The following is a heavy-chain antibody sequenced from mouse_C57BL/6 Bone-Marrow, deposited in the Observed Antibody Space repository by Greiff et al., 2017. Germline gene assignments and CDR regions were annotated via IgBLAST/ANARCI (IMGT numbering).Heavy chain of an antibody. D-gene: IGHD2-12*01. Sequence: VTLKESGAELVRPGASVKLSCTASGFNIKDDYMHWVKQRPEQGLEWIGWIDPENGDTEYASKFQGKATITADTSSHTAYLQLSSLTSEDTAVYCCTSWDSYYWGQGTTLTVSS. CDR3: TSWDSYY. CDR1: GFNIKDDY. V-gene: IGHV14-4*01. CDR2: IDPENGDT. J-gene: IGHJ2*01.